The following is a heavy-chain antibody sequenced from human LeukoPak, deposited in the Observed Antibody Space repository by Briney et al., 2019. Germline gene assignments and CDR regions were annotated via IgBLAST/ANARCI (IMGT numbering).Heavy chain of an antibody. Sequence: GRSLRLSCGASGFTFSDYSMNWVRQAPGKGLAWVASITSAGGYTYYADSVKGRFTISRDNAQNSLFLQMNSLRAVDTAVYFCATSGGFVLPNAITGNWYMDVWGRGTSVTVSS. CDR1: GFTFSDYS. V-gene: IGHV3-21*01. D-gene: IGHD2-2*01. CDR2: ITSAGGYT. CDR3: ATSGGFVLPNAITGNWYMDV. J-gene: IGHJ6*03.